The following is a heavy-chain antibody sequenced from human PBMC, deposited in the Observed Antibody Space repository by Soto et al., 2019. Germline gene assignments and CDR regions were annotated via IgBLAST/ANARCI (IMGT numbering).Heavy chain of an antibody. D-gene: IGHD6-25*01. V-gene: IGHV5-10-1*01. CDR2: IDPSDSYT. CDR3: ARGERQRQRDY. J-gene: IGHJ4*02. CDR1: GYSFTNYW. Sequence: PGESLKISCKGSGYSFTNYWISWVRQMPGKGLEWMGRIDPSDSYTNYNPSLKSRVIISVDKSKNQFSLKLSSVTDADTAVYYCARGERQRQRDYWGQGTLVTVSS.